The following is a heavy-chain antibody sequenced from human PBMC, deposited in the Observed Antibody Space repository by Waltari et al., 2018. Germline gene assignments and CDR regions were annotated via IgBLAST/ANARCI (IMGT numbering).Heavy chain of an antibody. CDR3: ARDLGGFNHFDWFLSI. J-gene: IGHJ3*02. Sequence: QVQLQESGPGLVKPSETLSLTCTVSGDSINNHHWAWIRKPPGKGLEWIGYAYYTGRTNYNPSLRSRLTISVDTSKNQFSLNLNSVTAADTAVYYCARDLGGFNHFDWFLSIWGPGTMVTVSS. CDR2: AYYTGRT. D-gene: IGHD3-9*01. V-gene: IGHV4-59*11. CDR1: GDSINNHH.